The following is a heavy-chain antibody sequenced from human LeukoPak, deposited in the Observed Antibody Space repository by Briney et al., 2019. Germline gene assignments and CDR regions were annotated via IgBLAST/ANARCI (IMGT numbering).Heavy chain of an antibody. CDR1: GYTFTSYD. CDR2: INAGNGNT. Sequence: ASVKVSCKASGYTFTSYDINWVRQAPGQRLEWMGWINAGNGNTKYSQKFQGRVTITRDTSASTAYMELSSLRSEDTAVYYCASINYGDYGGNWFDPWGQGTLVTVSS. J-gene: IGHJ5*02. D-gene: IGHD4-17*01. V-gene: IGHV1-3*01. CDR3: ASINYGDYGGNWFDP.